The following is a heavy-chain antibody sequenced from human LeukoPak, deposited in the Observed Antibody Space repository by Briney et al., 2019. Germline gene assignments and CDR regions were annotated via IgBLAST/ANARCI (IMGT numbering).Heavy chain of an antibody. Sequence: SETLSLTCAVYGGSFSGYYWSWIRQPPGKGLEWIGEINHSGSTYYNPSLKSRVTISVDTSKNQFSLKLSSVTAADTAVYYCARDRGLVGYYHGMDVWGQGTTVTVSS. V-gene: IGHV4-34*01. CDR1: GGSFSGYY. CDR2: INHSGST. J-gene: IGHJ6*02. D-gene: IGHD3/OR15-3a*01. CDR3: ARDRGLVGYYHGMDV.